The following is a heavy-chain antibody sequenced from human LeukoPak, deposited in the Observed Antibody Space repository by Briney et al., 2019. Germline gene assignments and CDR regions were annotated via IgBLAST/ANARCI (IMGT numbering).Heavy chain of an antibody. V-gene: IGHV3-64*01. CDR1: GFTFSNYA. Sequence: QPGGSLRLSCAASGFTFSNYAMNWVRQAPGKGLEYVSAISTNGGTTSYANSVKGRFTISRDNSKNTLYLQMDSLRPEDMATYYCARGDRDYYSSRDYYKFDLVGYSFDYWGQGALVTVSS. CDR3: ARGDRDYYSSRDYYKFDLVGYSFDY. J-gene: IGHJ4*02. D-gene: IGHD3-10*01. CDR2: ISTNGGTT.